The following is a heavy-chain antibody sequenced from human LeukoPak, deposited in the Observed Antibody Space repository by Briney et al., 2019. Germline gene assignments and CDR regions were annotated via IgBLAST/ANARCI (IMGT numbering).Heavy chain of an antibody. D-gene: IGHD3-9*01. CDR3: AKATYDILTGYSFDY. V-gene: IGHV3-9*01. CDR2: INWNSGSI. CDR1: GFTFDDYA. Sequence: GGSLRLSCAASGFTFDDYAMHWVRQAPGKGLEWVSGINWNSGSIVYADSVKGRFTISRDNAKNSLYLQMNSLRAEDTALYYCAKATYDILTGYSFDYWGQGTLVTVSS. J-gene: IGHJ4*02.